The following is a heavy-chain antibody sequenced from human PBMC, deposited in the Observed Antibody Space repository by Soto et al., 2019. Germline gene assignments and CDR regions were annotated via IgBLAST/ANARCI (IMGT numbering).Heavy chain of an antibody. CDR1: GYTFTSYA. D-gene: IGHD1-26*01. Sequence: VQLVQSGAEEKKPGDSVKVSCKASGYTFTSYAMNWVRQAPGQRLEWMGWINAGNGNTKYSQKFQGRVTITRDTSASTAYMELSSRRSEDTAVYYCASSGSYWGIDYWGQGPLVTVSS. CDR2: INAGNGNT. J-gene: IGHJ4*02. CDR3: ASSGSYWGIDY. V-gene: IGHV1-3*05.